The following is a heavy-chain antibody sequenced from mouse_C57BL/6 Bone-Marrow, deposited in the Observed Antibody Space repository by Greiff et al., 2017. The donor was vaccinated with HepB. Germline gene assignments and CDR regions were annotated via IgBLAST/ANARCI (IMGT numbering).Heavy chain of an antibody. D-gene: IGHD2-12*01. CDR2: ISSGGDYI. V-gene: IGHV5-9-1*02. J-gene: IGHJ2*01. CDR3: TREYSPYFDY. Sequence: EVKVVESGEGLVKPGGSLKLSCAASGFTFSSYAMSWVRQTPEKRLEWVAYISSGGDYIYYADTVKGRFTISRDNARNTLYLQMSSLKSEDTAMYYCTREYSPYFDYWGQGTTLTVSS. CDR1: GFTFSSYA.